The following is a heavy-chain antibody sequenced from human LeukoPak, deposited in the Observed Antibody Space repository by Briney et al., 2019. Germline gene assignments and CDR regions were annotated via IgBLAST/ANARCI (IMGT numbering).Heavy chain of an antibody. CDR3: AREMLRVPLVEMATWNWYYP. V-gene: IGHV6-1*01. J-gene: IGHJ5*02. D-gene: IGHD5-24*01. Sequence: SQTLSLTCAVSGDSVSSNSAAWNWIRQSPSRGLEWLGRTYYRSKWYNDYAVSVKSRITINPDTSKNQFSLQLNSVTPEDTAVYYCAREMLRVPLVEMATWNWYYPWGQGTLVTVSS. CDR1: GDSVSSNSAA. CDR2: TYYRSKWYN.